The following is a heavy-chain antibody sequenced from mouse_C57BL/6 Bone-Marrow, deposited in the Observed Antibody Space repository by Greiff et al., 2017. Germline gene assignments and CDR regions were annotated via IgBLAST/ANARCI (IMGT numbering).Heavy chain of an antibody. J-gene: IGHJ2*01. V-gene: IGHV1-82*01. Sequence: QVQLQQSGPELVKPGASVKISCKASGYAFSSSWMNWVKQRTGKGLEWIGRIYPGDGDTNYNGKFKGKATLTADKSSSTAYMQLSSLTSEDSAVYFCARYHYDGSSMYYFDYWGQGTTLTVSS. CDR1: GYAFSSSW. CDR3: ARYHYDGSSMYYFDY. D-gene: IGHD1-1*01. CDR2: IYPGDGDT.